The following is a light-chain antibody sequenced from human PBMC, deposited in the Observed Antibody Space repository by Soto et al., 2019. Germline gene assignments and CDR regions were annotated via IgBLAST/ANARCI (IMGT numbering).Light chain of an antibody. CDR1: QSLLYSNGNNY. J-gene: IGKJ1*01. V-gene: IGKV2-28*01. CDR2: LGF. CDR3: MQGLLTPQT. Sequence: DIVMTQSPLSLPVTPGEPASISCRSSQSLLYSNGNNYLDWYLQKPGQSPQLLIYLGFNRSSGVPDRVSGTGSGTDFTLQISRVEAEDVGVYYYMQGLLTPQTFGQGTTVPI.